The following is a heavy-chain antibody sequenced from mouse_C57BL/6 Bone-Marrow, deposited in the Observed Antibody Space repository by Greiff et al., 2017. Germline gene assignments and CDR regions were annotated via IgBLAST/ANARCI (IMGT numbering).Heavy chain of an antibody. J-gene: IGHJ3*01. V-gene: IGHV8-8*01. CDR3: ARAPYGHDGGPWLAY. D-gene: IGHD2-2*01. CDR1: GFSLSTFGMG. CDR2: IWWDDDK. Sequence: QVTLKESGPGILQPSQTLSLTCSFSGFSLSTFGMGVGWIRQPSGKGLEWLAHIWWDDDKYYNPALKSRLTISKDTSKNQVFLKSANVDTADTATYYCARAPYGHDGGPWLAYWGQGTLVTVSA.